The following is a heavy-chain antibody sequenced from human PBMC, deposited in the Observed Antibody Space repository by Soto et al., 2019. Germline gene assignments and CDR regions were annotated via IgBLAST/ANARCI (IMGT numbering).Heavy chain of an antibody. J-gene: IGHJ3*02. CDR3: TATPPTGDMYAFDI. V-gene: IGHV3-15*01. Sequence: EVQLVESGGGLVKPGGSLRLSCAASGFTFSNAWMSWVRQAPGKGLEWVGRIKSKTDGGTTDYAAPVKGRFTISRDDSENTLYLQMNRLKPVDAVVYYCTATPPTGDMYAFDIWGQGTMVTVSS. D-gene: IGHD7-27*01. CDR2: IKSKTDGGTT. CDR1: GFTFSNAW.